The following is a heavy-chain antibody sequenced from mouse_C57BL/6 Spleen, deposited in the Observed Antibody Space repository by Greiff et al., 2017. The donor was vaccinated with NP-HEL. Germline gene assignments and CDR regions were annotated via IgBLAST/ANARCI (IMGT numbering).Heavy chain of an antibody. CDR2: ISGGGGNT. CDR3: ARHLRSYYFDY. V-gene: IGHV5-9*01. D-gene: IGHD1-1*01. Sequence: DVKLVESGGGLVKPGGSLKLSCAASGFTFSSYTMSWVRQTPEKRLEWVATISGGGGNTYYPDSVKGRFTISRDNAKNTLYLQMSSLRSEDTALYYCARHLRSYYFDYWGHCTTLTVSS. CDR1: GFTFSSYT. J-gene: IGHJ2*01.